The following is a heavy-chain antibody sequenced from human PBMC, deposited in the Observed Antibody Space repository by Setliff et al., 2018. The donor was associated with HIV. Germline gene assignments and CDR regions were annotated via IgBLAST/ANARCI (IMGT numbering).Heavy chain of an antibody. Sequence: SETLSLTCTVSGGPFSSYYWSWIRQPPGKGLEWIGYVYYSGSTNYNPSLKSRVTISVDTSKNQSSLKLSSGTAADTAVYYCARHGTMVRGVIYYYMDVWGKGTTVTISS. J-gene: IGHJ6*03. CDR3: ARHGTMVRGVIYYYMDV. CDR1: GGPFSSYY. CDR2: VYYSGST. V-gene: IGHV4-59*08. D-gene: IGHD3-10*01.